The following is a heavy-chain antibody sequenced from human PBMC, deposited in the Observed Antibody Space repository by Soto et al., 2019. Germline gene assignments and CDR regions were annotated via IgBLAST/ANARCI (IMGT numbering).Heavy chain of an antibody. Sequence: QVQLVQSGAEVKKPGSSVKISCKASGGPFINHAFSWVRQAPGQGLEWMGGIIPMFGTADYSQKFQGRVTITADESTTTAHMELSSLRSDDSAVYYCARDDATYCGGDCYRYFFYGLDVWGQGTTVTVSS. CDR1: GGPFINHA. D-gene: IGHD2-21*02. J-gene: IGHJ6*02. CDR3: ARDDATYCGGDCYRYFFYGLDV. CDR2: IIPMFGTA. V-gene: IGHV1-69*01.